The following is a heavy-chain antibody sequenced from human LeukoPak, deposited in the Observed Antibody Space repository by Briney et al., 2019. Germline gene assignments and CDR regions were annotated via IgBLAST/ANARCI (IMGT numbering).Heavy chain of an antibody. V-gene: IGHV1-24*01. D-gene: IGHD5-18*01. Sequence: ASVKVSCKVSGYTLTELSMHWVRQAPGKGLERMGGFDPEDGETIYAQKFQGRVTMTEDTSTDTAYMELSSLRSEDTAVYYCATDHPAGPGIQLMMRGDWDYWGQGTLVTVSS. J-gene: IGHJ4*02. CDR1: GYTLTELS. CDR2: FDPEDGET. CDR3: ATDHPAGPGIQLMMRGDWDY.